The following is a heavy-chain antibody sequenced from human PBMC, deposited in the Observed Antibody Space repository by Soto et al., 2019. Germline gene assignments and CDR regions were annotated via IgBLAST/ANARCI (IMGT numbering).Heavy chain of an antibody. Sequence: QGVLQESGPGLVKPSETLSLRSTVSADSIMESYCRWFRQHPGKGLDWIGCAFYSDANYNHSLESRVTISIDTSKNHFSLNLNSVTTADTAVYYCARDRGDGFDVWGLGTIVTVSS. J-gene: IGHJ3*01. D-gene: IGHD5-12*01. CDR2: AFYSDA. CDR3: ARDRGDGFDV. V-gene: IGHV4-59*13. CDR1: ADSIMESY.